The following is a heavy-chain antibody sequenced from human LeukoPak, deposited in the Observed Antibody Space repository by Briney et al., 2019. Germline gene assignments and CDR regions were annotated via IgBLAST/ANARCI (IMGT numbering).Heavy chain of an antibody. Sequence: SETLSLTCTVSGGSISSYYWSWIRQPPGKGLEWIGYIHHTGITKYSPPLKSRVTISLDTPKNQFSLKLTSVTAADTAVYYCTRHAPVPVIGHGMGVWGQGTTVTVSS. J-gene: IGHJ6*02. CDR3: TRHAPVPVIGHGMGV. CDR1: GGSISSYY. CDR2: IHHTGIT. V-gene: IGHV4-59*08. D-gene: IGHD3-16*02.